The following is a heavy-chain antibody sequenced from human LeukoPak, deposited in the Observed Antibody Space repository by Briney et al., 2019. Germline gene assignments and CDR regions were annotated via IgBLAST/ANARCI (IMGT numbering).Heavy chain of an antibody. Sequence: GGSLRLSCAASGFTFSSYGMHWVRQAPGRGLEWVAVISYDGSNKYYADSVKGRFTISRDNSKNTLYLQMNSLRAEDTAVYYCAKGTVAGDEYFQHWGQGTLVTVSS. V-gene: IGHV3-30*18. CDR1: GFTFSSYG. J-gene: IGHJ1*01. CDR3: AKGTVAGDEYFQH. CDR2: ISYDGSNK. D-gene: IGHD6-19*01.